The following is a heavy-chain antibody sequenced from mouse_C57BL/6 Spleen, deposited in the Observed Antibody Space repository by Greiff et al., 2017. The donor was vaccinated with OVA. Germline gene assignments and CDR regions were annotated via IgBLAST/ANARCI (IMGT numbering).Heavy chain of an antibody. J-gene: IGHJ4*01. V-gene: IGHV1-55*01. D-gene: IGHD2-5*01. CDR1: GYTFTSYW. CDR3: ARWHYSNYDYAMDY. CDR2: IYPGSGST. Sequence: QVQLQQSGAELVKPGASVKMSCKASGYTFTSYWITWVKQRPGQGLEWIGDIYPGSGSTNYNEKFKSKATLTVDTSSSTAYMQLSSLTSEDSAVYYCARWHYSNYDYAMDYWGQGTSVTVSS.